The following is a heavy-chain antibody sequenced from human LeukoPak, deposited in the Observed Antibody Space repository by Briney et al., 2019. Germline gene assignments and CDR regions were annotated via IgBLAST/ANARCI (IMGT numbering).Heavy chain of an antibody. Sequence: GESLRLSCAASGFTFSTSAMRWVRQAPGKGLEWVSAISGSGGSTYYADSVKGRFTISRDNSKNTLYLQMNSLRAEDTAVYYCAKAIDVLRFLEWLPFDYWGQGTLVTVSS. D-gene: IGHD3-3*01. CDR1: GFTFSTSA. V-gene: IGHV3-23*01. J-gene: IGHJ4*02. CDR2: ISGSGGST. CDR3: AKAIDVLRFLEWLPFDY.